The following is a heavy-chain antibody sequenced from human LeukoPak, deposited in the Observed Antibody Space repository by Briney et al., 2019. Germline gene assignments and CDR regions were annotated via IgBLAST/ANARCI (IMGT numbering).Heavy chain of an antibody. J-gene: IGHJ4*02. CDR2: ISSSSSTI. CDR1: GFTFSSYW. Sequence: GGSLRLSCAASGFTFSSYWMHWVRQAPGKGLEWVSYISSSSSTIYYADSVKGRFTISRDNAKNSLYLQMNSLRDEDTAVYYCARDQYSSSWYTANFDYWGQGTLVTVSS. CDR3: ARDQYSSSWYTANFDY. V-gene: IGHV3-48*02. D-gene: IGHD6-13*01.